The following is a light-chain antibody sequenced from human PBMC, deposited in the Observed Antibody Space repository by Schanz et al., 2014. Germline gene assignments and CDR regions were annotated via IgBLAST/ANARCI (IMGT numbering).Light chain of an antibody. Sequence: EIVMTQSPATLSVSPGEGVTLSCRASQSVSSSLAWYQQKPGQAPRLLIYSASTRATDIPARFSGSGSGTEFTLHISSLQSEDVAVYYCQQYYNWPPAWTFGQGTKVEIK. V-gene: IGKV3-15*01. CDR3: QQYYNWPPAWT. J-gene: IGKJ1*01. CDR2: SAS. CDR1: QSVSSS.